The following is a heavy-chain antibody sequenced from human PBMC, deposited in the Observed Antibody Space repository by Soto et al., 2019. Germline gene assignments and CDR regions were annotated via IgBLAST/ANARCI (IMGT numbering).Heavy chain of an antibody. CDR1: GGSISGYY. Sequence: SETLSLTCTVSGGSISGYYWSWIRQSPGKGLEWIGYIHYSGSTNYNPSLQSRVTISLDTSKNQFSLNLSSVTAADTAIYYCAREGIESSRWYTGERYYGIDFWGQVTMVTVSS. CDR3: AREGIESSRWYTGERYYGIDF. J-gene: IGHJ6*02. CDR2: IHYSGST. D-gene: IGHD3-22*01. V-gene: IGHV4-59*01.